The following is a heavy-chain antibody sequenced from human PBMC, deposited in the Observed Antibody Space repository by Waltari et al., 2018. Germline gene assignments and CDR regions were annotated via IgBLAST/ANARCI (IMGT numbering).Heavy chain of an antibody. CDR2: IYHSGST. J-gene: IGHJ3*02. CDR3: ARPQVEHDAFDI. Sequence: QVQLQESGPGRVKPAATLSRTCAVSGYSISSGYYWGWIRQPPGKGLEWIGSIYHSGSTYYNPSLKSRVTISVDTAKNQFSLKLSSVTAADTAVYYCARPQVEHDAFDIWGQGTMVTVSS. V-gene: IGHV4-38-2*01. D-gene: IGHD1-26*01. CDR1: GYSISSGYY.